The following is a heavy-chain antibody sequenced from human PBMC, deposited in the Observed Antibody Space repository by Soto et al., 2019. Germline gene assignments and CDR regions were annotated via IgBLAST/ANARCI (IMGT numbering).Heavy chain of an antibody. J-gene: IGHJ6*03. CDR2: IYYSGST. D-gene: IGHD5-18*01. CDR3: ARHGDSQEYSYGYYYYYYYMDV. V-gene: IGHV4-59*08. Sequence: PSETLSLTCTVSGGSISSYYWSWIRQPPGKGLEWIGYIYYSGSTNYNPSLKSRVTISVDTSKNQFSLKLSSVTAADTAVYYCARHGDSQEYSYGYYYYYYYMDVWGKGTKVTVSS. CDR1: GGSISSYY.